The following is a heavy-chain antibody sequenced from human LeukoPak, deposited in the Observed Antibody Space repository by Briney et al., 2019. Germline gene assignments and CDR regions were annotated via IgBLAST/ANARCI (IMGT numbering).Heavy chain of an antibody. Sequence: ASVKVSCKASGYTFTSYFIHWVRQAPGQGLEWMGWINPSSGGTDYAQKFQGRVTMTRDTSISTAYMELSSLKSDDTAVYYCARDGVYSRNFDAFDIWGQGTMVTVSS. D-gene: IGHD6-13*01. CDR1: GYTFTSYF. J-gene: IGHJ3*02. CDR2: INPSSGGT. V-gene: IGHV1-2*02. CDR3: ARDGVYSRNFDAFDI.